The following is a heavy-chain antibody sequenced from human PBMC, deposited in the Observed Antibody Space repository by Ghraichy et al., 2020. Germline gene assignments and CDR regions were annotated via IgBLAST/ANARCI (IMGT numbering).Heavy chain of an antibody. V-gene: IGHV4-39*07. D-gene: IGHD3-10*01. CDR1: GGSISSSSYY. CDR2: IYYSGST. J-gene: IGHJ4*02. CDR3: ARVRGGTMVRGVIDY. Sequence: SQTLSLTCTVSGGSISSSSYYWGWIRQPPGKGLEWIGSIYYSGSTYYNPSLKSRVTISVDTSKNQFSLKLSSVTAADTAVYYCARVRGGTMVRGVIDYWGQGTLVTVSS.